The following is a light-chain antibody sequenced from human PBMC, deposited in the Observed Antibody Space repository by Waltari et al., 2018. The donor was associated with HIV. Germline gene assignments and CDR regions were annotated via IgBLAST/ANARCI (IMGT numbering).Light chain of an antibody. CDR2: GAS. V-gene: IGKV3-15*01. CDR3: QQYNNWPNT. J-gene: IGKJ2*01. CDR1: QSVANN. Sequence: EIVMPQSPATLSVSPGERAALSCRASQSVANNLAWYQQKPGQAPRLLIYGASTRATGIPARFSGSGSGTEFTLTISSLQSEDFAVYHCQQYNNWPNTFGQGTKLEIK.